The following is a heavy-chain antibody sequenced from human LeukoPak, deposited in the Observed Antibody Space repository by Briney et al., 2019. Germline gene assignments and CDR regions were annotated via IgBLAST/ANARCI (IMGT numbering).Heavy chain of an antibody. CDR2: IYPGDSDT. D-gene: IGHD3-10*01. J-gene: IGHJ4*02. V-gene: IGHV5-51*01. Sequence: GESPKISCKASGYSFTSYWIGWVRQMPGKGLEWMGIIYPGDSDTRYSPSFQGQVTISADKSISTAYLQWSSLKASDTAMYYCARPSITMVRGVIISRLIDYWGQGTLVTVSS. CDR3: ARPSITMVRGVIISRLIDY. CDR1: GYSFTSYW.